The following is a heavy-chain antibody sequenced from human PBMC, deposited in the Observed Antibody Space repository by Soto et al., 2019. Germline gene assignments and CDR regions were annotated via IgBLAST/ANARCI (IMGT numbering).Heavy chain of an antibody. Sequence: QVQLVQSGAEVKKPGSSVKVSCKASGGTFSSYAISWVRQAPGQGLEWMGGIIPIFGTANYAQKFQGRVTITADESTSTAYMELSSLRSEDTAVYYCERSITIFGVVALHEDYYYGMDVWGQGTTVTVSS. CDR2: IIPIFGTA. J-gene: IGHJ6*02. V-gene: IGHV1-69*01. D-gene: IGHD3-3*01. CDR3: ERSITIFGVVALHEDYYYGMDV. CDR1: GGTFSSYA.